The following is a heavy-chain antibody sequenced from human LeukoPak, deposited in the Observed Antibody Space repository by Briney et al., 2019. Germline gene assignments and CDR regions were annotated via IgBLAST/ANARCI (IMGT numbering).Heavy chain of an antibody. Sequence: ASETLSLTCTVSGVSITLYYWTWIRQSPKKGLEWIGYISNSGNNYNPSLSSRLTISTDTSKNHFSLRLTSVSAADTAVYYCARGNYDILSDYSLYSPRGGFDHWGQGILVTVSS. CDR3: ARGNYDILSDYSLYSPRGGFDH. CDR2: ISNSGN. CDR1: GVSITLYY. D-gene: IGHD3-9*01. J-gene: IGHJ4*02. V-gene: IGHV4-59*01.